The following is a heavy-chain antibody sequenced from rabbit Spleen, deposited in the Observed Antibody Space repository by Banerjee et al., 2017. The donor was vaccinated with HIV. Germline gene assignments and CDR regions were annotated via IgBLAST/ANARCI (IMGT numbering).Heavy chain of an antibody. Sequence: QALEESGGGLVKPGASLTLTCKASGFSFSANYWIYWVRQAPGKGLEWIGCIYTGSDGATYYATWAKGRFTISKASSTTVTLQMTRLTAADTATYFCAREPYIAAGAYGLWGPGTLVTVS. CDR1: GFSFSANYW. V-gene: IGHV1S40*01. CDR3: AREPYIAAGAYGL. D-gene: IGHD6-1*01. CDR2: IYTGSDGAT. J-gene: IGHJ4*01.